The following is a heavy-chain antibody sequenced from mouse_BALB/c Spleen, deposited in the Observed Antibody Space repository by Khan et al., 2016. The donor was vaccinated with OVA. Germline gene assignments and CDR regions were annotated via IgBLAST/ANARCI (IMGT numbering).Heavy chain of an antibody. D-gene: IGHD3-2*02. CDR1: GYAFTDYL. J-gene: IGHJ3*01. CDR2: INPGSGGT. V-gene: IGHV1-54*01. CDR3: SRSGYGFGAY. Sequence: QVQLKQSGAELVRPGTSVKVSCKASGYAFTDYLIEWLKQRPGQGLEWIGVINPGSGGTHYNEEFMDRATLTADNSSSTAYMQLSSLTSDDSAVYCCSRSGYGFGAYWGPGTLVTVSA.